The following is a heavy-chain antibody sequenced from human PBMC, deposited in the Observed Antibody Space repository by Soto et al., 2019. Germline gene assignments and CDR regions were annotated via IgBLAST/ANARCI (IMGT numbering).Heavy chain of an antibody. J-gene: IGHJ3*02. V-gene: IGHV4-59*01. CDR3: ARDNRSKGYCGGGSCYGFRAFDI. CDR2: IYYSGST. CDR1: GGSISSYY. D-gene: IGHD2-15*01. Sequence: QVQLQESGPGLVKPSETLSLTCTVSGGSISSYYWSWIRQPPGKGLEWIGYIYYSGSTNYNPSLTSRVTISVDTSKNQFSLKLSSVTAADTAVYYCARDNRSKGYCGGGSCYGFRAFDIWGQGTMVTVSS.